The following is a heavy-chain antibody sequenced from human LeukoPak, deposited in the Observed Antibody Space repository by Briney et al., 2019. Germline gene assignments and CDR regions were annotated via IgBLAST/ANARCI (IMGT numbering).Heavy chain of an antibody. CDR3: ARRRTRPEAFDI. D-gene: IGHD1-14*01. V-gene: IGHV4-4*09. CDR2: IYNSGNT. J-gene: IGHJ3*02. Sequence: SETLSLTCSVSGGCVNGNYWNWIRQPPGKALEWIGYIYNSGNTNYNPSLKSRVTMSIDTSRNQFSLELSSVTATDTAVYYCARRRTRPEAFDIWGQGTMVTVSS. CDR1: GGCVNGNY.